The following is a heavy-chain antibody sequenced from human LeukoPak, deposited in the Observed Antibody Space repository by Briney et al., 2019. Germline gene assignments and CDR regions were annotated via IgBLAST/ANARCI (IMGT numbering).Heavy chain of an antibody. CDR3: ATPQFMRHCSSTSCTPYYYYYGMDV. J-gene: IGHJ6*02. CDR1: GYTFTNYA. Sequence: GASVKVSCKASGYTFTNYAMQWVRQAPGQRLEWMGWINAGNGNTKYSQKFQGRVTITADESTSTAYMELSSLRSEDTAVYYCATPQFMRHCSSTSCTPYYYYYGMDVWGQGTTVTVSS. D-gene: IGHD2-2*01. V-gene: IGHV1-3*01. CDR2: INAGNGNT.